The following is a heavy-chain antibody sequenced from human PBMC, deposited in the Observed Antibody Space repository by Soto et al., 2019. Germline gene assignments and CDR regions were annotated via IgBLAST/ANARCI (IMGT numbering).Heavy chain of an antibody. CDR3: ARAQFYSGSGRYNNLMFDP. CDR1: GGSISSYY. D-gene: IGHD3-10*01. CDR2: IYYSGST. J-gene: IGHJ5*02. Sequence: PSETLSLTCTVSGGSISSYYWSWIRQPPGKGLEWIGYIYYSGSTNYNPSLKTRLTMSLDRSNNQFSLTLNSVTAADTAVYYCARAQFYSGSGRYNNLMFDPWGQGTQVTVSS. V-gene: IGHV4-59*12.